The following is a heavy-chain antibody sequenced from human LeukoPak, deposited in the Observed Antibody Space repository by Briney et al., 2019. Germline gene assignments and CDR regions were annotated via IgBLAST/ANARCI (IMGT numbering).Heavy chain of an antibody. CDR3: ARDSDWNDGLDY. V-gene: IGHV3-21*01. D-gene: IGHD1-1*01. CDR2: ISTSSLYI. Sequence: GSLRLSCAASGFTFSSYSMNWVRQAPGKGLEWVSSISTSSLYIYYADSVKGRFTVSRNNARNSLYLQVNSLRAEDTAVYYCARDSDWNDGLDYWGQGTLVTVSS. J-gene: IGHJ4*02. CDR1: GFTFSSYS.